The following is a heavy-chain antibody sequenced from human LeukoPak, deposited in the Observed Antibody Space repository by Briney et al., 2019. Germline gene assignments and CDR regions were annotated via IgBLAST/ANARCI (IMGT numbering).Heavy chain of an antibody. CDR2: INWNGGST. CDR3: ARASLTVTANYFDY. Sequence: RAGGYLRLSCAASGFTFDDYGMSWVRQAPGKGLEWVSGINWNGGSTGYADSVKGRFTISRDNAKNSLYLQMNSLRAEDTALYYCARASLTVTANYFDYWGQGTLVTVSS. D-gene: IGHD4-17*01. CDR1: GFTFDDYG. J-gene: IGHJ4*02. V-gene: IGHV3-20*04.